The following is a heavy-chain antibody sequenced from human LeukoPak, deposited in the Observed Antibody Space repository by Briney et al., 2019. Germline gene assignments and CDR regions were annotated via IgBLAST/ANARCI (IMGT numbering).Heavy chain of an antibody. CDR3: AAAPYFDY. V-gene: IGHV1-2*02. CDR2: INPNSGGT. Sequence: ASVKVSCKASGYTFTGYYMHWVRQAPGQGLEWMGWINPNSGGTNYAQKFQERVTITRDMPTSTAYMELSSLGSEDTAVYYCAAAPYFDYWGQGTLVTVSS. CDR1: GYTFTGYY. J-gene: IGHJ4*02.